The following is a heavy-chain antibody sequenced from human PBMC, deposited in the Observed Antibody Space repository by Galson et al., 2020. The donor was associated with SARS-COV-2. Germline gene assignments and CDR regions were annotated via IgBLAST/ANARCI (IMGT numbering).Heavy chain of an antibody. CDR3: ERSSGYSSSWFLGGGMDV. CDR1: GFSLSTSGMC. CDR2: IDWDDDK. D-gene: IGHD6-13*01. J-gene: IGHJ6*02. V-gene: IGHV2-70*11. Sequence: ESGPTLVKPTQTLTLTCTFSGFSLSTSGMCVSWIRQPPGKALEWLARIDWDDDKYYSTSLKTRLTISKDTSKNQVVLTMTNMDPVDTATYYCERSSGYSSSWFLGGGMDVWGQGTTVTVSS.